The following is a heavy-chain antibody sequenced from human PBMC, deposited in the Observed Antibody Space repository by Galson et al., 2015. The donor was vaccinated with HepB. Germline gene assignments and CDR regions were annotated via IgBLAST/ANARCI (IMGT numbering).Heavy chain of an antibody. V-gene: IGHV1-18*04. CDR2: ISAYNGNT. Sequence: SVKVSCKASGYTFTSYGISWVRQAPGQGLEWMGWISAYNGNTNYAQKLQGRVTMTTDTSTSTAYMELSRLRSDDTAVYYCARGPMSSGWYAPYNWFDPWGQGTLVTVSS. J-gene: IGHJ5*02. CDR1: GYTFTSYG. CDR3: ARGPMSSGWYAPYNWFDP. D-gene: IGHD6-19*01.